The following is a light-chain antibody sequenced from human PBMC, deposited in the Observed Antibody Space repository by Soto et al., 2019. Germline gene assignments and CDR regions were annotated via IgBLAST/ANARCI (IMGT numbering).Light chain of an antibody. CDR1: SSDVGGYNY. J-gene: IGLJ2*01. CDR3: SSYTISSTLV. Sequence: QSALNQPASVSGSPGQSITISCTGTSSDVGGYNYVSWYQQHPGIAPKLLIYDVTNRPSGVSNRFSGSKSGNTASLTISGLQAEDEADYYCSSYTISSTLVFGGGTKLTV. V-gene: IGLV2-14*01. CDR2: DVT.